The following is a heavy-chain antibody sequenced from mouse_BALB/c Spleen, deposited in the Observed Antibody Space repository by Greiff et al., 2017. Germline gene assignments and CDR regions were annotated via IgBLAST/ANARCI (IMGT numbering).Heavy chain of an antibody. CDR2: INPSTGYT. CDR3: ARDGNYLYYFDY. CDR1: GYTFTSYW. V-gene: IGHV1-7*01. Sequence: VQLQESGAELAKPGASVKMSCKASGYTFTSYWMHWVKQRPGQGLEWIGYINPSTGYTEYNQKFKDKATLTADKSSSTAYMQLSSLTSEDSAVYYCARDGNYLYYFDYWGQGTTLTVSS. J-gene: IGHJ2*01. D-gene: IGHD2-1*01.